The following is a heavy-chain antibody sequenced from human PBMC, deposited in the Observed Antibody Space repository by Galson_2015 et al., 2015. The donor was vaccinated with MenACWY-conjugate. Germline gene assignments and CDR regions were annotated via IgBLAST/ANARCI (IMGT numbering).Heavy chain of an antibody. CDR3: ARDWFGESFPY. D-gene: IGHD3-10*01. CDR1: GFTFSSYG. V-gene: IGHV3-48*02. Sequence: SLRLCCAASGFTFSSYGMNWVRQAPGKGLEGVSYIAHDSSPIYYAGSVKGRFTITRDNVLNILYLQMSRLRDEDTAVYFCARDWFGESFPYWGQGILVTVSS. J-gene: IGHJ4*02. CDR2: IAHDSSPI.